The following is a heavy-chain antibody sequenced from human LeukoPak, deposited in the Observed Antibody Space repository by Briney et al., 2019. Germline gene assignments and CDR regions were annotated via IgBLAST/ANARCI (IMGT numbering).Heavy chain of an antibody. J-gene: IGHJ4*02. V-gene: IGHV3-11*04. D-gene: IGHD3-9*01. CDR3: ARSDTAHYDILTGYYRQRYFDY. CDR2: ISSSGSTI. Sequence: GGSLRLSCAASGFTFSDYYMSWIRQAPGKGLEWVSYISSSGSTIYYADSVKGRFTISRDNAKNSLYLQMNSQRAEDTAVYYCARSDTAHYDILTGYYRQRYFDYWGQGTLVTVSS. CDR1: GFTFSDYY.